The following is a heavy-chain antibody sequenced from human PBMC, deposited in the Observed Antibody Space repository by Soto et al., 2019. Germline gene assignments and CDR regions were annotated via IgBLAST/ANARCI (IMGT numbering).Heavy chain of an antibody. Sequence: PSETLSLPYAFYGGSFSGYYWSWISQPPGKGLEWIGEINHSGSTNYNPSLNSRVTISVYTSMNQFSLNLCSVTAANTAVYYCARGRAVTGGRHYYYYYMDVWGKGTTVTVSS. CDR3: ARGRAVTGGRHYYYYYMDV. CDR1: GGSFSGYY. D-gene: IGHD3-16*01. V-gene: IGHV4-34*01. CDR2: INHSGST. J-gene: IGHJ6*03.